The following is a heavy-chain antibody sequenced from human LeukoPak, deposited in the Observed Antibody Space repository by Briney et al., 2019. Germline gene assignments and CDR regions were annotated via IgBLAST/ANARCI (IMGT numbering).Heavy chain of an antibody. CDR3: ARDLNAVADSDEFDP. J-gene: IGHJ5*02. CDR1: GGSISSYY. Sequence: KPSETLFLTCTVSGGSISSYYWSWIRQPPGKGLEWIGYIYYSGSTNYNPSLKSRVTISLDTSKNQFSLQLSSVTAADTAVYYCARDLNAVADSDEFDPWGQGILVTVSS. V-gene: IGHV4-59*01. D-gene: IGHD6-19*01. CDR2: IYYSGST.